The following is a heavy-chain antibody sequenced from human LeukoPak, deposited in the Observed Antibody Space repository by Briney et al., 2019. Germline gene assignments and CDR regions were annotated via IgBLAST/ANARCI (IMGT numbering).Heavy chain of an antibody. CDR3: ARQPSGYSYGLVDY. V-gene: IGHV4-59*01. D-gene: IGHD5-18*01. J-gene: IGHJ4*02. CDR1: GFTFTNYW. CDR2: IYYSGNT. Sequence: GSLRLSCAASGFTFTNYWMHWVRQVPGKGLEWIGYIYYSGNTNYNPSLKSRVTISVDTSKNQFSLKLSSVTAADTAVYYCARQPSGYSYGLVDYWGQGTLVTVSS.